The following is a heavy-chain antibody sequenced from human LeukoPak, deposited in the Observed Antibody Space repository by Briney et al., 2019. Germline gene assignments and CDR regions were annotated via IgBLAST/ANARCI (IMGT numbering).Heavy chain of an antibody. D-gene: IGHD1-26*01. CDR2: INPNSGGT. V-gene: IGHV1-2*02. CDR3: AREEWDPPFLLAY. CDR1: GYTFTGYY. J-gene: IGHJ4*02. Sequence: GASVKVSCKASGYTFTGYYMHRVRQAPGQGLEWMGWINPNSGGTNYAQKFQGRVTMTRDTSISTAYMELSRLRSDDTAVYYCAREEWDPPFLLAYWGQGTLVTVSS.